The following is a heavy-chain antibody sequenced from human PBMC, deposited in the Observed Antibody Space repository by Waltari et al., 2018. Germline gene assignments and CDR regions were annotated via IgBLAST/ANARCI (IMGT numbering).Heavy chain of an antibody. D-gene: IGHD2-2*01. CDR1: GGSFSGYY. J-gene: IGHJ5*02. CDR3: ARDLAGRYQLPHTKGCWFDP. Sequence: QVQLQQWGAGLLTPSETLSLTCAVYGGSFSGYYWSWIRPPPGKGLEWIGEINHSGSPNYNPSLKSRVTISVDTSKNQFSLKLSSVTAADTAVYYCARDLAGRYQLPHTKGCWFDPWGQGTLVTVSS. CDR2: INHSGSP. V-gene: IGHV4-34*01.